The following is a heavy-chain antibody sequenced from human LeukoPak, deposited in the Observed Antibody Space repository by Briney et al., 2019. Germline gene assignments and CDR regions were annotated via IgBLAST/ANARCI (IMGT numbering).Heavy chain of an antibody. CDR1: GFTFSSYA. Sequence: GGSLRLSCAASGFTFSSYAMSWVRQAPGKGLEWVSCMSGSGGSTNYADSVKGRFTISRDNSKNTLYLQMNSLRAEDTAVYYCAKDRGINWFDPWGQGTLVTVSS. CDR3: AKDRGINWFDP. V-gene: IGHV3-23*01. J-gene: IGHJ5*02. CDR2: MSGSGGST. D-gene: IGHD3-10*01.